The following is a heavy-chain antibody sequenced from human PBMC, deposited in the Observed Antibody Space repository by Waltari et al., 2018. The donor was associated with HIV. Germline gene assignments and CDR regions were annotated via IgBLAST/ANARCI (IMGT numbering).Heavy chain of an antibody. CDR1: GYSIRSYYY. Sequence: QVQLHESGPGMVKPSETLSLTCPVSGYSIRSYYYWGWIRPPPGKGLEWIGSASRSGSTYYSPSLKSRVTISLDTSKNQFSLKLNSVAAADTAVYYCGSGSRRGHSHGIDYWGQGTLVTVSS. CDR3: GSGSRRGHSHGIDY. CDR2: ASRSGST. D-gene: IGHD5-18*01. J-gene: IGHJ4*02. V-gene: IGHV4-38-2*01.